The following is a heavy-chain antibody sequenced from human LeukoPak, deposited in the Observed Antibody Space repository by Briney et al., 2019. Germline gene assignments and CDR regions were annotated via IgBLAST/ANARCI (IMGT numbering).Heavy chain of an antibody. J-gene: IGHJ4*02. V-gene: IGHV1-69*13. D-gene: IGHD3-9*01. CDR1: GGTFSSYA. Sequence: GASVKVSCKASGGTFSSYAISWVRQAPGQGLEWMGGIIPIFGTANYAQKFQGRVTITADESTSTAYMELSSLRSEDTAVYYCARDTYDILTRYPKLNFDYWGQGTLVTVSS. CDR2: IIPIFGTA. CDR3: ARDTYDILTRYPKLNFDY.